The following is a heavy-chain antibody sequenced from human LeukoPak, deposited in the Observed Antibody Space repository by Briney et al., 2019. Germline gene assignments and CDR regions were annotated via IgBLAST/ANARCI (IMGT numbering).Heavy chain of an antibody. J-gene: IGHJ4*02. CDR2: ISSSGSTI. V-gene: IGHV3-11*01. CDR1: GFTFSDYY. CDR3: ARDGYYDSSGYYFVY. D-gene: IGHD3-22*01. Sequence: GGSLRLSCAASGFTFSDYYMSWIRHPPGKGLEWVSYISSSGSTIYYADSVKGRFTISRDNAKNSLYLQMNSLRAEDTAVYYCARDGYYDSSGYYFVYWGQGTLVTVSS.